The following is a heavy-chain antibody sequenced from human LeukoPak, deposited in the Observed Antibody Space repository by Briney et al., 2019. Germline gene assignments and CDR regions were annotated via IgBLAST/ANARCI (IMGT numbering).Heavy chain of an antibody. CDR2: IDTGLNT. CDR1: GFTVSNNY. Sequence: GGSLRLSCAASGFTVSNNYMSWVRQAPGKGLEWVSIIDTGLNTYYADSVKGRFTISRDNSKNTLYLQMNSLRAEDTAVYYCARDLNYWGQGTLVTVSS. V-gene: IGHV3-53*01. CDR3: ARDLNY. J-gene: IGHJ4*02.